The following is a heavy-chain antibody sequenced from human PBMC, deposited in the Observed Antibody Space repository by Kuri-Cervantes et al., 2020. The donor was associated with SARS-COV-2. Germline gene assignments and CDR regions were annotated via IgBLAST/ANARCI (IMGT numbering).Heavy chain of an antibody. V-gene: IGHV3-33*01. Sequence: GGSLRLSCAASGFTFSSYAMHWVRQAPGKGLEWVAVIWYDGSNTYYADSVEGRFTISRDNSKNTLYLQMNNLRAEGTAVYYCARGIRDSDYWGQGTLVTVSS. CDR3: ARGIRDSDY. CDR1: GFTFSSYA. J-gene: IGHJ4*02. CDR2: IWYDGSNT.